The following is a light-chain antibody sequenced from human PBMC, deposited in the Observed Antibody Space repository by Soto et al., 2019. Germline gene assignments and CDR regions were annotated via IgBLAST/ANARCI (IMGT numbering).Light chain of an antibody. CDR3: QHYDTCPPLFT. CDR1: QSISSKY. V-gene: IGKV3-20*01. J-gene: IGKJ3*01. Sequence: EIVLTQSPGTLSLSPGERATLSCRASQSISSKYLAWYQQKPGQAPRLLIYGASRRAIGIPDRFSGSGSGTDFTLTVSRLEPEDFAVYFCQHYDTCPPLFTFGPGTKVDI. CDR2: GAS.